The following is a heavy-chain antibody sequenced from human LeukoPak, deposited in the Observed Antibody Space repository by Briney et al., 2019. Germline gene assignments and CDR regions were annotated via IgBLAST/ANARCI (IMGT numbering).Heavy chain of an antibody. Sequence: GGSLRLSCAASGFTFSSYSMNWVRQAPGKGLEWVSSISSSSSYIYYADSVKGRFTISRDNAKNSLYLQMNSLRAEDTAVYYCARDGLVGDTYRYYFDYWGQGTLVTVSS. J-gene: IGHJ4*02. CDR1: GFTFSSYS. V-gene: IGHV3-21*01. D-gene: IGHD1-26*01. CDR3: ARDGLVGDTYRYYFDY. CDR2: ISSSSSYI.